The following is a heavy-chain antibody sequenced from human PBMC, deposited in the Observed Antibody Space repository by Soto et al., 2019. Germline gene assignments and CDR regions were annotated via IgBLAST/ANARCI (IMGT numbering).Heavy chain of an antibody. CDR2: IHYSGST. J-gene: IGHJ5*02. CDR1: GGSISSYY. CDR3: ARGGVAARKGRWFDP. Sequence: QVQLQESGPGLVKPSETLSLTCTVSGGSISSYYWGWIRQPPGQGLEWIGYIHYSGSTNYTPSLRSRVTISVDTPKNQFSLKVNSMTAADTAIYYCARGGVAARKGRWFDPWGQGTLVTVSS. V-gene: IGHV4-59*01. D-gene: IGHD6-25*01.